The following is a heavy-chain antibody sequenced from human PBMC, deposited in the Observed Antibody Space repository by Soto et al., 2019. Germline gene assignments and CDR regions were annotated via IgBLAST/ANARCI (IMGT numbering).Heavy chain of an antibody. D-gene: IGHD3-22*01. V-gene: IGHV3-48*02. Sequence: EVQLVESGGGLVQPGGSLRLSCAASGFTFSSYSMNWVRQAPGKGLEWVSYISSSSSTIYYADSVKGRFTISRDNAKNSLYLQMNSLRDEDTAVYYCARSLKADSSGYYGEKEYYYYYGMDVWGQGTTVTVSS. CDR1: GFTFSSYS. CDR2: ISSSSSTI. J-gene: IGHJ6*02. CDR3: ARSLKADSSGYYGEKEYYYYYGMDV.